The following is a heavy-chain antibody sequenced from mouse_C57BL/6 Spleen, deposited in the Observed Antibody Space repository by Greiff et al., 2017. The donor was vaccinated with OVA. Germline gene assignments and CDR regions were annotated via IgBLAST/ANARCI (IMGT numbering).Heavy chain of an antibody. CDR2: ISDGGSYT. CDR1: GFTFSSYA. V-gene: IGHV5-4*01. D-gene: IGHD1-1*01. CDR3: ARDSSSFDYFDY. Sequence: EVQGVESGGGLVKPGGSLKLSCAASGFTFSSYAMSWVRQTPEKRLEWVATISDGGSYTYYPDNVKGRFTISRDNAKNNLYLQMSHLKSEDTAMYYCARDSSSFDYFDYWGQGTTLTVSS. J-gene: IGHJ2*01.